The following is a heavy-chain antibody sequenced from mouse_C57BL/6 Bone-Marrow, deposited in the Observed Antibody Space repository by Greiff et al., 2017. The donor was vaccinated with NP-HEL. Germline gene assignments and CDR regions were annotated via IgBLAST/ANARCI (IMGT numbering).Heavy chain of an antibody. Sequence: QVQLQQSGPELVKPGASVKLSCKASGYTFTSYDINWVKQRPGQGLEWIGWIYPSAGSTKYNEKFKGKATLTVDTSSSTAYMELHSLTSEDSAVYCCDLYGSSPAWFAYWGQGTLVTVSA. D-gene: IGHD1-1*01. V-gene: IGHV1-85*01. CDR3: DLYGSSPAWFAY. CDR2: IYPSAGST. J-gene: IGHJ3*01. CDR1: GYTFTSYD.